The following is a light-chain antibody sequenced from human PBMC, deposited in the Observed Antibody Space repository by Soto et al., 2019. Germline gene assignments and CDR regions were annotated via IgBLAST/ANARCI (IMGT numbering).Light chain of an antibody. V-gene: IGKV3-20*01. Sequence: EIVLTQSPGTLSLSPGESATLSCRASQSVSSSYLAWYQQKPGRAPRLLIYRASSRATGIPDGFSGSGSGTDFTLTISRLEPEDFAVYYCQQYGSSPWTFGQGTKVEIK. CDR2: RAS. J-gene: IGKJ1*01. CDR3: QQYGSSPWT. CDR1: QSVSSSY.